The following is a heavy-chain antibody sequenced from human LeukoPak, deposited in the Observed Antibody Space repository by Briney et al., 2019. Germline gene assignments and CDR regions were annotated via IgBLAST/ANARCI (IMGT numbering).Heavy chain of an antibody. CDR2: IHHSGST. CDR1: GGSISSYY. CDR3: VTCRAYIRGGFDF. Sequence: SETLSLTCTVSGGSISSYYWNWIRQSPGKGLEWIGSIHHSGSTYYNPSLKSRVTVSVDTSKNQFSLRLSSVTAADTAVYYCVTCRAYIRGGFDFWGQGALVTVSP. D-gene: IGHD2-21*02. J-gene: IGHJ4*02. V-gene: IGHV4-59*04.